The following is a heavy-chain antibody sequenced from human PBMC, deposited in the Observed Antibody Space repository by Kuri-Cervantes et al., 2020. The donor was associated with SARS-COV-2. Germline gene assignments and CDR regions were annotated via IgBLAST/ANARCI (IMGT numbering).Heavy chain of an antibody. V-gene: IGHV3-48*02. CDR2: ISSSSSTI. Sequence: GESLKISCAASGFTFSSYSMNWVRQAPGKGLEWVSYISSSSSTIYYADSVKGRFTISRDNAKNSLYLQMNSLRDEDTAMYYCARAAIAAHQLFDPWGQGTLVTVSS. CDR3: ARAAIAAHQLFDP. J-gene: IGHJ5*02. D-gene: IGHD6-6*01. CDR1: GFTFSSYS.